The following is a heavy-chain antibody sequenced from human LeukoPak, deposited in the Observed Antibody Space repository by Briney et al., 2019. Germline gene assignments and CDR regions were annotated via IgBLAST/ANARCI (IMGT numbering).Heavy chain of an antibody. J-gene: IGHJ4*02. CDR1: GFTFSSYG. CDR2: VSSDGSIK. V-gene: IGHV3-30*03. CDR3: ARGYSGSWSGYFDY. D-gene: IGHD6-13*01. Sequence: GGSLRLSCAASGFTFSSYGIHWVRQAPGKGLEWVAVVSSDGSIKYYADSVKGRFTISRDTSKNTVYLQMNSLGADDTAFYYCARGYSGSWSGYFDYWGQGTLVTVSS.